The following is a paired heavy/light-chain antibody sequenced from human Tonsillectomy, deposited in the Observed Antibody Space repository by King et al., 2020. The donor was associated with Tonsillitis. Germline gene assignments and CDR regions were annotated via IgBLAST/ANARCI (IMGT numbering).Light chain of an antibody. CDR1: QGISSY. CDR2: AAS. V-gene: IGKV1-9*01. Sequence: IQLTQSPSSLSASVGDRVTITCRASQGISSYLAWYQQKPGKAPKLLIYAASTLQSGVPSRFSGSGSGTDFTLTISSLQPEDFATYYCQQFNSYPRTFGQGTKVEIK. CDR3: QQFNSYPRT. J-gene: IGKJ1*01.
Heavy chain of an antibody. CDR2: IHFSGST. Sequence: QVQLQESGPGLVKPSQTLSLTCTVSGGSINSGGYYWTWIRQHPGKGLEWIGYIHFSGSTMYNPSLKSRLTISLDKSKNQFSLKLSSVTAADTAVYYCARELETLGYGSGGYYYGVDVWGQGTTVTASS. V-gene: IGHV4-31*03. D-gene: IGHD3-10*01. CDR1: GGSINSGGYY. J-gene: IGHJ6*02. CDR3: ARELETLGYGSGGYYYGVDV.